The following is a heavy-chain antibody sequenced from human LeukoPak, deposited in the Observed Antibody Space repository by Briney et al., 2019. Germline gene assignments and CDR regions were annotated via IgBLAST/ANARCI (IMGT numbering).Heavy chain of an antibody. CDR3: ARDRLFFRGDTYDFWSGYLPTNRENYYYYMDV. CDR1: GGSISSGGYY. J-gene: IGHJ6*03. CDR2: IYYSGST. D-gene: IGHD3-3*01. Sequence: SETLSLTCTVSGGSISSGGYYWSWIRQHPGKGLEWIGYIYYSGSTYYNPSLKSRVTISVDTSKNQFSLKLSSVTAADTAVYYCARDRLFFRGDTYDFWSGYLPTNRENYYYYMDVWGKGTTVTVSS. V-gene: IGHV4-31*03.